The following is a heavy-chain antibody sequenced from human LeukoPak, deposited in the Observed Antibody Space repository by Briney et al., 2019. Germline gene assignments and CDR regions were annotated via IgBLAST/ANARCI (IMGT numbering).Heavy chain of an antibody. V-gene: IGHV3-23*01. CDR3: AKDLSGSPGYYYGMDV. CDR1: GFTFSSYA. J-gene: IGHJ6*02. Sequence: GGSLRLSCAASGFTFSSYAMSWVRQAPGKGLEWVSAISGSGGSTYYADSVKGRFTISRDNSKNTLYLQMNSLRAEDTAVYYCAKDLSGSPGYYYGMDVWGQGTTVTVPS. D-gene: IGHD3-10*01. CDR2: ISGSGGST.